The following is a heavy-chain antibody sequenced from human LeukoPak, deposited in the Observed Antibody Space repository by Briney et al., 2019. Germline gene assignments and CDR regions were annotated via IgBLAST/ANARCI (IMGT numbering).Heavy chain of an antibody. CDR2: INPNSGGT. CDR1: GYTFTGHY. D-gene: IGHD2-2*01. V-gene: IGHV1-2*02. Sequence: ASVKVSCKASGYTFTGHYMHWVRQAPGQGLEWMGWINPNSGGTNYAQKFQGRVTMTRDTSISTAYMELSRLRSDDTAVYYCARVVVPAAPAYFDYWGQGTLVTVSS. CDR3: ARVVVPAAPAYFDY. J-gene: IGHJ4*02.